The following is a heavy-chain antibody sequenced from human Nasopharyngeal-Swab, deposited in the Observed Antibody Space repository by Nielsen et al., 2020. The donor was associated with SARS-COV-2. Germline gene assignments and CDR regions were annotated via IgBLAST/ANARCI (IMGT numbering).Heavy chain of an antibody. J-gene: IGHJ6*02. CDR2: INHSGST. CDR3: ARGARVRGVIDYYYYYGMDV. CDR1: GGSISSSSYY. Sequence: SETLSLTCTVSGGSISSSSYYWGWIRQPPGKGLEWIGEINHSGSTNYNPSLKSRVTISVDTSKNQFSLKLSSVTAADTAVYYCARGARVRGVIDYYYYYGMDVWGQGTTVTVSS. D-gene: IGHD3-10*01. V-gene: IGHV4-39*07.